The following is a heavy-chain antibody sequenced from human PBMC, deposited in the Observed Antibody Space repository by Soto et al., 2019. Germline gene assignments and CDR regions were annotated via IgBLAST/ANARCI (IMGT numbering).Heavy chain of an antibody. CDR3: AKVDSVSTPGKKGGMEV. Sequence: VGSLRLSCASSVFTFSSYAMSCVRQSPGKWLEWVSAISGSGGSTYYADSVRGRFTISRDNSKNTLYLQMNSLRDEDTAVYYCAKVDSVSTPGKKGGMEVWGQGTTINVSS. J-gene: IGHJ6*01. CDR2: ISGSGGST. D-gene: IGHD1-1*01. V-gene: IGHV3-23*01. CDR1: VFTFSSYA.